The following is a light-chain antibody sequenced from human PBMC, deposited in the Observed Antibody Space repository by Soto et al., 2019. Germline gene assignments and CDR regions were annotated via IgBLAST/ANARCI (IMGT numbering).Light chain of an antibody. V-gene: IGKV1-5*03. CDR1: QSISSW. Sequence: DIPMTQSPSTLSASVGDRVTITCRASQSISSWLAWYQQKPGKAPKLLIYKASSLESGVPSRFSGSGSGTEFTLTISSLQPDDFTTYYCQQYNSWVWTFGQGTKVEIK. CDR3: QQYNSWVWT. J-gene: IGKJ1*01. CDR2: KAS.